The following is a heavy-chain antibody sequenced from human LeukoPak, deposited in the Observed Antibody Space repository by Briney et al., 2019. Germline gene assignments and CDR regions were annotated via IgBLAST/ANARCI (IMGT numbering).Heavy chain of an antibody. Sequence: GRSLRLSCAASGFTFDDYAMHWVRQAPGKGLEWVSGISWNSGTISYADSVKGRFTISRDNAKNSLYLQMNSLRAEDTAFDCLANGGRKVTANTGRFDHWGQGTLVRVSS. CDR1: GFTFDDYA. CDR3: ANGGRKVTANTGRFDH. CDR2: ISWNSGTI. V-gene: IGHV3-9*01. D-gene: IGHD2-21*02. J-gene: IGHJ4*02.